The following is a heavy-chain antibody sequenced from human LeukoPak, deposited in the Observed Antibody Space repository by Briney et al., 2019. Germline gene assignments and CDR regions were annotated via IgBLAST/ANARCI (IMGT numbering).Heavy chain of an antibody. CDR3: ARLPSGTDYFYYYMDV. V-gene: IGHV4-34*01. CDR1: GGSFSGYY. CDR2: INHSGST. D-gene: IGHD3-10*01. Sequence: SETLSLTCAVYGGSFSGYYWSWIRQPPGKGLEWIGEINHSGSTNYNPSLKSRVTISVDTSKNQFSLKLSSVTAADTAVYYCARLPSGTDYFYYYMDVWGKGTTVTISS. J-gene: IGHJ6*03.